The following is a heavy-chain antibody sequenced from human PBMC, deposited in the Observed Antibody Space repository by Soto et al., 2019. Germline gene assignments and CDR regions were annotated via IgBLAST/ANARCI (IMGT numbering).Heavy chain of an antibody. CDR2: ISGSGDDT. CDR1: GFTFSNFA. J-gene: IGHJ4*02. Sequence: QLLESGGGFVQPGGSLRLSFVASGFTFSNFAMAWVRQAPGEGLEWVSAISGSGDDTFYADSMKGRFTISRDNSKEXXXXXXXXXXXXXXXXXXXXXXXXXXXXXFGLWGQGTLVTVSS. D-gene: IGHD3-16*01. CDR3: XXXXXXXXXXFGL. V-gene: IGHV3-23*01.